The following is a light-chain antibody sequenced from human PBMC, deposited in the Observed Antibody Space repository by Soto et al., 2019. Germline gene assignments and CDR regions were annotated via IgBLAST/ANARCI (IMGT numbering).Light chain of an antibody. Sequence: DIQMTQSPSTLSATAGDRVTITCRASQSISSWLAWYQQKPGKAPKLLIYDASSLESGVPSRFSGSGSGTEFTLTISSLQPEDFATYYCQQANSFPITFGQGTRLEI. V-gene: IGKV1-5*01. CDR1: QSISSW. CDR3: QQANSFPIT. CDR2: DAS. J-gene: IGKJ5*01.